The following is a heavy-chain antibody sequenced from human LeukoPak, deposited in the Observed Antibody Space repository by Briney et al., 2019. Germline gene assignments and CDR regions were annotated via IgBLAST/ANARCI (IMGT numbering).Heavy chain of an antibody. D-gene: IGHD6-19*01. Sequence: VQPGRSLRLSCAASGFTFSSYGMHWVRQAPGKGLEWVAVISYDGSNKYYADSVKGRFTTSRDNSKNTLYLQMNSLRAEDTAVYYCAKAEIAVAGFDYWGQGTLVTVSS. CDR2: ISYDGSNK. J-gene: IGHJ4*02. CDR3: AKAEIAVAGFDY. CDR1: GFTFSSYG. V-gene: IGHV3-30*18.